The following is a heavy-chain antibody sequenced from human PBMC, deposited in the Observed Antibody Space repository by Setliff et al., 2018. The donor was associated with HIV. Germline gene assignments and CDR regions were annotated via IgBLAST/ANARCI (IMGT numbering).Heavy chain of an antibody. CDR1: GFTFISSA. CDR2: IVVGSGNT. Sequence: SVMVSCKASGFTFISSAMQWVRQARGRRLEWIGWIVVGSGNTNYARKFQERVNITRDMSTSTSYMELTNLRSEDTAVYYCAARPGVDSSGHYDYYYMDVWGKGTTVTVSS. V-gene: IGHV1-58*02. CDR3: AARPGVDSSGHYDYYYMDV. D-gene: IGHD3-22*01. J-gene: IGHJ6*03.